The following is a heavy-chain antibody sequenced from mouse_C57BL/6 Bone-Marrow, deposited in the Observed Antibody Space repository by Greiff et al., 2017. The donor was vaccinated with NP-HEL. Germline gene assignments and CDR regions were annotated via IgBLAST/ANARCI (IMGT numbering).Heavy chain of an antibody. V-gene: IGHV1-81*01. CDR2: IYPRSGNT. J-gene: IGHJ2*01. D-gene: IGHD1-1*01. CDR3: AKENYYGTPGDY. CDR1: GYTFTSYG. Sequence: VHLVESGAELARPGASVKLSCKASGYTFTSYGISWVKQRTGQGLEWIGEIYPRSGNTYYNEKFKGKATLTADKSSSTAYMELRSLTSEDSAVYFCAKENYYGTPGDYWGQGTTLTVSS.